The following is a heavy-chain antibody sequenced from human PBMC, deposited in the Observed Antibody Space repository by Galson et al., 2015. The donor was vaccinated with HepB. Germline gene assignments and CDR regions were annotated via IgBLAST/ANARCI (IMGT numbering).Heavy chain of an antibody. D-gene: IGHD2-21*01. J-gene: IGHJ6*03. V-gene: IGHV1-18*01. CDR1: GYTFTSYR. Sequence: SVKVSCKASGYTFTSYRISWVRQAPGQGLEWMGWISTYNGNTNYAQKLQGRVTMTTDTSTSTAYMELRSLRSDDTAIYYCARGIPTPVKGPRLGSFSYYMDLWGKGTTVTVSS. CDR2: ISTYNGNT. CDR3: ARGIPTPVKGPRLGSFSYYMDL.